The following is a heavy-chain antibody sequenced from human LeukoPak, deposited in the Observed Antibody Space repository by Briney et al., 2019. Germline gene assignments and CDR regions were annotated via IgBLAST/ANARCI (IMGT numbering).Heavy chain of an antibody. CDR2: IYYSGST. J-gene: IGHJ4*02. CDR1: GGSISSYY. D-gene: IGHD2-2*01. CDR3: ARVGSCSSTSCRDY. V-gene: IGHV4-59*01. Sequence: PSETLSLTCTVSGGSISSYYWSWIRQPPGKGLEGIGYIYYSGSTNYSPSLKRRVTISVDTSKNQFSLKLSSVTAADTAVYYCARVGSCSSTSCRDYWGQGTLVTVSS.